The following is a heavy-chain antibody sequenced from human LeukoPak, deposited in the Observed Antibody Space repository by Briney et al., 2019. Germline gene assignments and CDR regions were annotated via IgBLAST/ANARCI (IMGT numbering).Heavy chain of an antibody. CDR2: INRDGSTT. CDR3: ARGNYYGMDV. V-gene: IGHV3-74*03. D-gene: IGHD2/OR15-2a*01. Sequence: PGGSLRLSCAASASTFSKFWMHWVRHAPGEGLVWVSGINRDGSTTTYADSVKGRFTVSRDNAKNTLYLQMNSLRAEATAVYYSARGNYYGMDVWGQGTTVTVSS. J-gene: IGHJ6*02. CDR1: ASTFSKFW.